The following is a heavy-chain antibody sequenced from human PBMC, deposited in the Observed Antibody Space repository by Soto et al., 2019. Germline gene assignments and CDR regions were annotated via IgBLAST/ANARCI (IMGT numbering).Heavy chain of an antibody. D-gene: IGHD1-7*01. J-gene: IGHJ4*02. CDR3: ARHSWDYNDPTLADFDY. CDR1: GGSISSYY. V-gene: IGHV4-59*01. CDR2: IYYSGST. Sequence: SETLSLTCTVSGGSISSYYWSWIRQPPGKGLEWIGYIYYSGSTNYNPSLKSRVTISVDTSKNQFSLKLSSVTAADTAVYYCARHSWDYNDPTLADFDYWGQGTLVTVSS.